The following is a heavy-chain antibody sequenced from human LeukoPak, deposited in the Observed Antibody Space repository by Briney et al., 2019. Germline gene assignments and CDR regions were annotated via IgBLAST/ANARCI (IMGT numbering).Heavy chain of an antibody. D-gene: IGHD4-23*01. J-gene: IGHJ5*02. CDR2: ITSDGSSI. V-gene: IGHV3-64*04. Sequence: PGGSLRLSCTASRFTFSNFNMHWVRQAPGKGLQFVSGITSDGSSIDYADSVKGRFTIFRDNSKNTLYLQMNSLRAEDTAVYYCAKRGIYGDNSGAIFDPWGQGTLVTVSS. CDR1: RFTFSNFN. CDR3: AKRGIYGDNSGAIFDP.